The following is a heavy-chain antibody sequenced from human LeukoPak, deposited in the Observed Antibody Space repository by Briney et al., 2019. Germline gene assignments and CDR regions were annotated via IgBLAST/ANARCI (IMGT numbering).Heavy chain of an antibody. V-gene: IGHV4-34*01. Sequence: SKTLSLTCAVYGGSFSGYYWSWIRQPPGKGLEWIGEINHSGSTNYNPSLKSRVTISVDTSKNQFSLKLSSVTAADSAVYYCDPCAVNWFDPWGEGTLVTVSS. CDR1: GGSFSGYY. J-gene: IGHJ5*02. CDR3: DPCAVNWFDP. CDR2: INHSGST.